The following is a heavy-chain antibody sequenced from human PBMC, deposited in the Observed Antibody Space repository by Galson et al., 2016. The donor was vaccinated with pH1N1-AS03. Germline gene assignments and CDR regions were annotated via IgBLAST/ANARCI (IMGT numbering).Heavy chain of an antibody. Sequence: TLSLTCAVSGGSISSVGYSWSWIRQPPGKGLEWIGYIFHSGSTYYTPSLKSLVSISLDTSKNHFSLTLSSLTAADTAVYYCAKNLATNYYDGRDYSDAFDVWGPGTTVTVSS. D-gene: IGHD3-22*01. CDR1: GGSISSVGYS. V-gene: IGHV4-30-4*07. J-gene: IGHJ3*01. CDR2: IFHSGST. CDR3: AKNLATNYYDGRDYSDAFDV.